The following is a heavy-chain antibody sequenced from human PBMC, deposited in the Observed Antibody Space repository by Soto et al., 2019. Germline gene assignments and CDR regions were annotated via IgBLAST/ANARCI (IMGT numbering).Heavy chain of an antibody. D-gene: IGHD3-16*01. CDR1: GFSFSDYA. CDR2: ISGDAGST. Sequence: GGSLRLSCAASGFSFSDYAMSWVRQAPGKGLEWVSIISGDAGSTKYADSVKGRFTISRDNSKNTLYLQMNSLRAEDTAVYYCARVRRLRNTGMDVWGQGTTVTVSS. CDR3: ARVRRLRNTGMDV. V-gene: IGHV3-23*01. J-gene: IGHJ6*02.